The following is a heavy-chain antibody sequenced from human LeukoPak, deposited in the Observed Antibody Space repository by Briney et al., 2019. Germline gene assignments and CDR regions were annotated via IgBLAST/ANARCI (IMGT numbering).Heavy chain of an antibody. CDR1: GFSFSDYW. J-gene: IGHJ4*02. Sequence: GGSLRLSRAASGFSFSDYWMSWVRQAPGKGLEWVANINHDGSEKRYADSVKGRFTLSRDNAKNSLSLQMTSLRDVDTALYYCGRRGSLSDYWGQGSLVSVSS. CDR3: GRRGSLSDY. V-gene: IGHV3-7*01. D-gene: IGHD3-10*01. CDR2: INHDGSEK.